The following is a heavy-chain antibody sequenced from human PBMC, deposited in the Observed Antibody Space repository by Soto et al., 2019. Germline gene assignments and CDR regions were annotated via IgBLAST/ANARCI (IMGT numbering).Heavy chain of an antibody. Sequence: GGSPRLSCAASGFTLSRYWMSWVRQAPGKGLEWVANIKQDGSEKYYVDSVKGRFTISRDNAKNSLYLQMNSLRAEDTAVYYCAWFSVTVTTFSPWFVPWGQGTLVTVXS. CDR1: GFTLSRYW. J-gene: IGHJ5*02. V-gene: IGHV3-7*01. CDR3: AWFSVTVTTFSPWFVP. CDR2: IKQDGSEK. D-gene: IGHD1-20*01.